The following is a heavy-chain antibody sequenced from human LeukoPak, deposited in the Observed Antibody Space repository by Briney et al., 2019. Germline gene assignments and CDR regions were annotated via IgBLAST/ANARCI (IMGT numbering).Heavy chain of an antibody. J-gene: IGHJ4*02. Sequence: GGSLRLSCAASGFTFGRDWMSWVRQAPGKGLEWVANINQDASETYYVDSVKGRFTISRDNAKNSLYLQMNNPRAEASAVYYCATTLNSTVAGIVWGQGTLVTVSS. CDR1: GFTFGRDW. V-gene: IGHV3-7*01. D-gene: IGHD6-19*01. CDR2: INQDASET. CDR3: ATTLNSTVAGIV.